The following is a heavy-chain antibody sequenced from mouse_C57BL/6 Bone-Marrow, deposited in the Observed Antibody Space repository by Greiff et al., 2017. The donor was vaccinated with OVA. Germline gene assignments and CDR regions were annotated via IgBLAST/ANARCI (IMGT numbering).Heavy chain of an antibody. J-gene: IGHJ3*01. D-gene: IGHD1-1*01. V-gene: IGHV10-1*01. CDR2: IRSKSNNYAT. CDR1: GFSFNTYA. CDR3: VRQGDYGSSLFFAY. Sequence: EVKLEESGGGLVQPKGSLKLSCAASGFSFNTYAMNWVRQAPGKGLEWVARIRSKSNNYATYYADSVKDRFTISRDDSESMLYLQMNNLKTEDTAMYYCVRQGDYGSSLFFAYWGQGTLVTVSA.